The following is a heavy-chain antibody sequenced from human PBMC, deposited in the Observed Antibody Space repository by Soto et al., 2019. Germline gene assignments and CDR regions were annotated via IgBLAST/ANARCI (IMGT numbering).Heavy chain of an antibody. CDR2: IRSKANSYAT. V-gene: IGHV3-73*01. CDR3: MRREGAAMGDACDI. CDR1: GFTFSGSA. Sequence: EVQLVESGGGLVQPGGSLKLSCAASGFTFSGSAMHWVRQASGKGLEWVGSIRSKANSYATAYAASVKGRFTISRDDSKNTAYLQMNSLKPEDTAVYYCMRREGAAMGDACDIWGQGTMVTVSS. J-gene: IGHJ3*02. D-gene: IGHD2-2*01.